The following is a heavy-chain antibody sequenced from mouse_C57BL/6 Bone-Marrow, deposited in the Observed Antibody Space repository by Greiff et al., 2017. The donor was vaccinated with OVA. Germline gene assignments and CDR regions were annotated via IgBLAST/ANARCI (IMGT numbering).Heavy chain of an antibody. CDR2: IDPSDSYT. V-gene: IGHV1-69*01. CDR1: GYTFTSYW. D-gene: IGHD2-1*01. CDR3: AARYGNFFYWYYDV. Sequence: QVQLQQSGAELVMPGASVKLSCKASGYTFTSYWMHWVKQRPGQGLEWIGEIDPSDSYTNYNQKFKGKSTLTVDKSSSTAYMQLSSLTSEDSAVYYCAARYGNFFYWYYDVWGWGTTVTVSS. J-gene: IGHJ1*01.